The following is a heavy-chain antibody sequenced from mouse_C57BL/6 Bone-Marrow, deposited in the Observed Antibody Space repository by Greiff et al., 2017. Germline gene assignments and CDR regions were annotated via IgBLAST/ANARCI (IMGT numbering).Heavy chain of an antibody. CDR1: GYTFTSYW. CDR3: TIYYGKGDYAMDY. Sequence: QVQLKQPGAELVMPGASVKLSCKASGYTFTSYWMHWVKQRPGQGLEWIGEIDPSDSYTNYNQKFKGKSTLTADKSSSTAYMELRSLTSEDSAVYYCTIYYGKGDYAMDYWGQGTSVTVSS. J-gene: IGHJ4*01. V-gene: IGHV1-69*01. D-gene: IGHD2-1*01. CDR2: IDPSDSYT.